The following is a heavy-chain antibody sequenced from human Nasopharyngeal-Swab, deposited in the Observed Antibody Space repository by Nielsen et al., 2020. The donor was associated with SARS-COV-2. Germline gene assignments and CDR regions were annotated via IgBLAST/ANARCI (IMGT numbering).Heavy chain of an antibody. V-gene: IGHV3-30*18. CDR2: ISYDGSNK. J-gene: IGHJ3*02. CDR1: GFTFSSYG. D-gene: IGHD3-3*01. Sequence: GESLKISSAASGFTFSSYGMHWVRQAPGKGLEWVAVISYDGSNKYYADSVKGRFTISRDNSKNTLYLQMNSLRAEDTAVYYCANLIFGDAFDIWGQGTMVTVSS. CDR3: ANLIFGDAFDI.